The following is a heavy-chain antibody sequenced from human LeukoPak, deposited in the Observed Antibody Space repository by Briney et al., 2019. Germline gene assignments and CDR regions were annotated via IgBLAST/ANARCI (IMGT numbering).Heavy chain of an antibody. D-gene: IGHD6-19*01. CDR1: GGSISSYY. J-gene: IGHJ3*02. V-gene: IGHV4-34*01. CDR3: ARAGGEAVAGTLNAFDI. CDR2: INHSGST. Sequence: SETLSLTCTVSGGSISSYYWNWIRQPPGKGLEWIGEINHSGSTNYNPSLKSRVTISVDTSKNQFSLKLSSVTAADTAVYYCARAGGEAVAGTLNAFDIWGQGTMVTVSS.